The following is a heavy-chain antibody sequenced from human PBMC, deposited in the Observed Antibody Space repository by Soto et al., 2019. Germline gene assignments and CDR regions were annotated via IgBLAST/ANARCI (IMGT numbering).Heavy chain of an antibody. Sequence: GGSLRLSCAASGFTFSGSAMHWVRQASGKGLEWVGRIRSKANSYATAYAASVKGRFTISRDDSKNTAYLQMNSLKTEDTAVYYCTRPPGQWGWSAGMDVWGQGTTVTVSS. V-gene: IGHV3-73*01. CDR3: TRPPGQWGWSAGMDV. J-gene: IGHJ6*02. CDR2: IRSKANSYAT. D-gene: IGHD2-15*01. CDR1: GFTFSGSA.